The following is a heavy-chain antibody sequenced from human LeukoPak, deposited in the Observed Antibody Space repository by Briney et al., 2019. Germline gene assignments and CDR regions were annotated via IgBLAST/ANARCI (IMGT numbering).Heavy chain of an antibody. CDR2: IYPGDSDT. Sequence: GESLKISCKGSGYSFTSYWIGWARQMPGEGLEWMGIIYPGDSDTRYSPSFQGQVTISADKSISTAYLQWSSLKASDTAMYYCARARVAVTSIQFYFDCWGQGTLVTVSS. D-gene: IGHD2-21*02. CDR1: GYSFTSYW. V-gene: IGHV5-51*01. CDR3: ARARVAVTSIQFYFDC. J-gene: IGHJ4*02.